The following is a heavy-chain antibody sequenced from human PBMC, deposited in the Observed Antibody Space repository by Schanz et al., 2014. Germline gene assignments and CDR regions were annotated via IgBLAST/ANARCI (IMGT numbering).Heavy chain of an antibody. D-gene: IGHD3-9*01. CDR1: GYTFTSYG. CDR2: ISAYNGNA. J-gene: IGHJ4*02. Sequence: QVQLVQSGAEVKKPGASVKVSCKASGYTFTSYGISWVRQAPGQGLEWMGWISAYNGNAKYPQKLQGRVTMTTDTSTSTAYMELRSQRSNDTAVYYCARDAADFYDILTEEDYWGQGTRVTVSS. V-gene: IGHV1-18*01. CDR3: ARDAADFYDILTEEDY.